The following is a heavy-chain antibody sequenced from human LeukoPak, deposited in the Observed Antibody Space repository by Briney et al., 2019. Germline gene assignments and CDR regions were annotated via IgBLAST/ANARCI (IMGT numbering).Heavy chain of an antibody. J-gene: IGHJ4*02. CDR3: ARDSTDRGYFDY. Sequence: GESLRLSCAASGFIFSTYGMHWVRQAPGKGLEWVSSINSGGTSRYYADSVKGRSTISRDNAQNSLSLQMNSLRAEDSAVYYYARDSTDRGYFDYWGQGTLVTVSS. V-gene: IGHV3-21*06. D-gene: IGHD4-11*01. CDR1: GFIFSTYG. CDR2: INSGGTSR.